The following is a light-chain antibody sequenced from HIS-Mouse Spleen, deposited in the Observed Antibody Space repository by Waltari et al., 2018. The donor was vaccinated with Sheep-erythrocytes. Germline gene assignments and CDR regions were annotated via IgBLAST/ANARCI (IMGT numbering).Light chain of an antibody. V-gene: IGKV4-1*01. CDR2: WAS. CDR1: QSVLYISNNKNY. Sequence: DIVMTQSPDSLAASLGERATSNCKSSQSVLYISNNKNYLAWYQQKPGQPPKLLIYWASTRESGVPDRFSGSGSGTDFTLTISSLQAEDVAVYYCQQYYSTLTFGGGTKVEIK. CDR3: QQYYSTLT. J-gene: IGKJ4*01.